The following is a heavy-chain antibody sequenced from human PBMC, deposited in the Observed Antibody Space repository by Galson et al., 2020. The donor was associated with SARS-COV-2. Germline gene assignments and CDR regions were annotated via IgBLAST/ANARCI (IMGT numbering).Heavy chain of an antibody. Sequence: GGSLRLSCAASGFTFSSYAMHWVRQAPGKGLEWVAVISYDGSNKYYADSVKGRFTISRDNSKNTLYLQMNILRAEDTAVYYCARDPQHCSGGSCYSGYYYYYGMDVWGQGTTVTVSS. J-gene: IGHJ6*02. CDR2: ISYDGSNK. CDR1: GFTFSSYA. V-gene: IGHV3-30*04. CDR3: ARDPQHCSGGSCYSGYYYYYGMDV. D-gene: IGHD2-15*01.